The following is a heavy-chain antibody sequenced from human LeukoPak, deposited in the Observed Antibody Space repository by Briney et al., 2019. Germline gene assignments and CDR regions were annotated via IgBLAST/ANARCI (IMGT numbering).Heavy chain of an antibody. Sequence: SVKVSCKASGGTFSSYAISWVRQAPGQGLEWMGGIIPIFGTANYAQKFQGRVTITADESTSTAYMELSSLRSEDTAVYYCATYYDILTGYYYGMDVWGQGTTVTVSS. CDR3: ATYYDILTGYYYGMDV. J-gene: IGHJ6*02. CDR2: IIPIFGTA. CDR1: GGTFSSYA. D-gene: IGHD3-9*01. V-gene: IGHV1-69*13.